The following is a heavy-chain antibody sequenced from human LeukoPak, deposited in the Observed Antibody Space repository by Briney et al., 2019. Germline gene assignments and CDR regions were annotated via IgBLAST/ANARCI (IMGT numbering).Heavy chain of an antibody. J-gene: IGHJ4*02. CDR1: GFTFNNYW. CDR2: IKKDGSDK. Sequence: GGSLRLSCAASGFTFNNYWMSWVRQAPGKGLECVANIKKDGSDKYYVDSVKGRFTISRDNAKNSLYLQMNSLRAEDTALYYCARLATTPTFDYWGQGTLVTVSS. CDR3: ARLATTPTFDY. V-gene: IGHV3-7*01. D-gene: IGHD5-24*01.